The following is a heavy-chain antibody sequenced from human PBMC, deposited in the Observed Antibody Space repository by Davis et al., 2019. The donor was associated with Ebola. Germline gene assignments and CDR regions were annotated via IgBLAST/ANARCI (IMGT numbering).Heavy chain of an antibody. CDR2: IYSGGST. CDR3: ARDYRGGYQYYYGMDV. J-gene: IGHJ6*02. V-gene: IGHV3-53*04. D-gene: IGHD3-22*01. CDR1: GFTVSSNY. Sequence: PGGSLRLSCAASGFTVSSNYMSWVRQAPGKGLEWVSVIYSGGSTYYADSVKGRFTISRHNSKNTLYLQMNSLRAEDTAVYYCARDYRGGYQYYYGMDVWGQGTTVTVSS.